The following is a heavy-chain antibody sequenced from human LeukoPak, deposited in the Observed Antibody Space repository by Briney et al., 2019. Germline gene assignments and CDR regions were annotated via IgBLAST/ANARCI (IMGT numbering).Heavy chain of an antibody. CDR2: IRSKANSYAT. J-gene: IGHJ6*03. CDR3: TRQTGDGDYVNYYYYYYMDV. CDR1: GFTFSGSA. V-gene: IGHV3-73*01. Sequence: GGSLRLSCAASGFTFSGSAMHWVRQASGKGLEWVDRIRSKANSYATAYAASVKGRFTISRDDSKNTAYLQMNSLKTEDTAVYYCTRQTGDGDYVNYYYYYYMDVWGEGTTVTVSS. D-gene: IGHD4-17*01.